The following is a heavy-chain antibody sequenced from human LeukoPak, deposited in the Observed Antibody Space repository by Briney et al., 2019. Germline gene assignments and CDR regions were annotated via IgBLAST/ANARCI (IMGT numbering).Heavy chain of an antibody. D-gene: IGHD3-10*01. CDR2: INHSGST. CDR3: ARDQAYYYGSGRRKFDY. V-gene: IGHV4-34*01. J-gene: IGHJ4*02. Sequence: SETLSLTCAVYGGSFSGYYWSWIRQPPGKRLEWIGEINHSGSTNYNPSLKSRVTISVDTSKNQFSLKLSSVTAADTAVYYCARDQAYYYGSGRRKFDYWGQGTLVTVSS. CDR1: GGSFSGYY.